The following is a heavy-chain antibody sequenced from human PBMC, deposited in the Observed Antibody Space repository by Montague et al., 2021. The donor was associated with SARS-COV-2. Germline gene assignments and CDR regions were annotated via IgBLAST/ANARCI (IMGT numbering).Heavy chain of an antibody. D-gene: IGHD6-13*01. V-gene: IGHV3-53*04. Sequence: SLRLSCAASGFTVSSSYMSWVRQAPGKGLEWVSVIYRGGDTYYAXXVKGRFTISRHNSKNTLYLEMNSLRGEDTAVYYCTRCVAAAGTFYYYYGMDVWGQGTTVTVSS. CDR1: GFTVSSSY. J-gene: IGHJ6*02. CDR2: IYRGGDT. CDR3: TRCVAAAGTFYYYYGMDV.